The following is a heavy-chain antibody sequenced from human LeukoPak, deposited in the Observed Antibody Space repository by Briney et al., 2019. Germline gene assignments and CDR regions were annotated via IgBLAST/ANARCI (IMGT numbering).Heavy chain of an antibody. CDR3: ARDGDYYGSGNFDY. CDR2: MNPNSGNT. V-gene: IGHV1-8*03. Sequence: ASVKVSCKTSGYTFTNYDINWVRQATGQGLEWMGWMNPNSGNTGYAQKFQGRVTITRDTSISTAYMELSSLRSEDTAVYYCARDGDYYGSGNFDYWGQGTLVTVSS. D-gene: IGHD3-10*01. J-gene: IGHJ4*02. CDR1: GYTFTNYD.